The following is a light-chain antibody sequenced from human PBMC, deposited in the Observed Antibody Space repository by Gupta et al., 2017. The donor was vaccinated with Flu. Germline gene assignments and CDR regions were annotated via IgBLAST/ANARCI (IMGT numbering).Light chain of an antibody. V-gene: IGKV2D-29*01. J-gene: IGKJ1*01. CDR3: SQKIHLRWT. CDR2: EVS. CDR1: QSLLYSDGKTY. Sequence: DVVMNQTPLSLSVIPGQPASISCKSSQSLLYSDGKTYLYWYVQRPGQPPQPLIYEVSNRGSGVSDRFSGRGSGTDFTLKIRRVEAEDVGVYYCSQKIHLRWTFGEGTKVEIK.